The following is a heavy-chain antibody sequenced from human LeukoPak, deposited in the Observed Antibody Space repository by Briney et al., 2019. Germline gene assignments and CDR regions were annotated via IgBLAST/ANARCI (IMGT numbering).Heavy chain of an antibody. CDR2: INPSAGST. D-gene: IGHD4-11*01. CDR1: GYTFTSYY. V-gene: IGHV1-46*01. CDR3: ATGTTVTRLDY. J-gene: IGHJ4*02. Sequence: ASVKVSCKASGYTFTSYYMHWVRQAPGQGLEWMGIINPSAGSTSYAQTFQGRVTMTRDTSTSTVYLELSSLTSEDTAVYYCATGTTVTRLDYWGQGTLVTVSS.